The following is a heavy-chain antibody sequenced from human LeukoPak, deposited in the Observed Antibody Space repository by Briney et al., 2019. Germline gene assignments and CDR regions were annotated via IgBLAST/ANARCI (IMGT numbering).Heavy chain of an antibody. CDR1: GYTFTGYY. CDR2: INPNSGGT. Sequence: VASVKVSCKASGYTFTGYYMHWVRQAPGQGLEWMGWINPNSGGTNYAQKFQGRVTMTRDTSISTAYMELSRLRSDHTAVYYCARSSSGWADAFDIWGQGTMVTVSS. D-gene: IGHD6-19*01. J-gene: IGHJ3*02. V-gene: IGHV1-2*02. CDR3: ARSSSGWADAFDI.